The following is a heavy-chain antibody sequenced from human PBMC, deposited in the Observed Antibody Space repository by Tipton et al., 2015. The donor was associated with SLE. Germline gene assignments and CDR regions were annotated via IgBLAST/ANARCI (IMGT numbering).Heavy chain of an antibody. CDR1: GGSFSGYY. CDR2: INHSGST. J-gene: IGHJ3*02. CDR3: AIGGLDAFDI. D-gene: IGHD3-10*01. Sequence: LRLSCAVYGGSFSGYYWSWIRQPPGKGLEWIGEINHSGSTNYNPSLKSRVTISVDTSKNQFSLQLSSVTAADTAVYYCAIGGLDAFDIWGQGTVVTVSS. V-gene: IGHV4-34*01.